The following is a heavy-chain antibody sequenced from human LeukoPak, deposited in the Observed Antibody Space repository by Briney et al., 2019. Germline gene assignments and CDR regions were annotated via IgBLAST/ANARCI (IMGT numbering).Heavy chain of an antibody. CDR3: ARDRRYYGSGRKSWFDP. V-gene: IGHV4-59*01. CDR1: GGSTSSYY. J-gene: IGHJ5*02. D-gene: IGHD3-10*01. Sequence: SETLSLTCTVSGGSTSSYYWSWIRQPPGKGLGRVGYIYYIGGADYNPSLKSRVTRSVDTPKNQFSLKLSSVTAADTAVYYGARDRRYYGSGRKSWFDPWGQGTLVTLSS. CDR2: IYYIGGA.